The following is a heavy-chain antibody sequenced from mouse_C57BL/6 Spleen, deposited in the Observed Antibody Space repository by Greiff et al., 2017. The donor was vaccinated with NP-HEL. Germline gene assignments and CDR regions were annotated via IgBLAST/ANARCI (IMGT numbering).Heavy chain of an antibody. CDR3: TSVYYGNYVGWYFDV. D-gene: IGHD2-1*01. V-gene: IGHV1-5*01. Sequence: EVKLQQSGTVLARPGASVKMSSKTSGYTFTSYWMHWVKQRPGQGLEWIGAIYPGNSDTSYNQKFKGKAKLTAVTSASTAYMELSSLTNEDSAVYYCTSVYYGNYVGWYFDVWGTGTTVTVSS. J-gene: IGHJ1*03. CDR1: GYTFTSYW. CDR2: IYPGNSDT.